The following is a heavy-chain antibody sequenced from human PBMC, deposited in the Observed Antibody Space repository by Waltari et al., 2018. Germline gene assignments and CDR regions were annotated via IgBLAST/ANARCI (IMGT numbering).Heavy chain of an antibody. V-gene: IGHV1-24*01. D-gene: IGHD3-3*01. CDR2: FDPEDGET. J-gene: IGHJ5*02. CDR1: GYTLTELS. Sequence: QVQLVQSGAEVKKPGASVNVSCKVSGYTLTELSMHWVRQAPGKGLEWMGGFDPEDGETIYAQKFQGRVTMTEDTSTDTAYMELSSLRSEDTAVYYCATVTAAGIFGVVGGWFDPWGQGTLVTVSS. CDR3: ATVTAAGIFGVVGGWFDP.